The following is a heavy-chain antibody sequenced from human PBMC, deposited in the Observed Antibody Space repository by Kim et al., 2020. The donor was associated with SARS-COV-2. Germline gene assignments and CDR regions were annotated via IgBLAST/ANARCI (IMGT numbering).Heavy chain of an antibody. CDR2: A. Sequence: ANYAQKFQGRVTITADESTSTAYMELSSLRSEDTAVYYCARKNKFDAFDIWGQGTMVTVSS. J-gene: IGHJ3*02. CDR3: ARKNKFDAFDI. V-gene: IGHV1-69*01.